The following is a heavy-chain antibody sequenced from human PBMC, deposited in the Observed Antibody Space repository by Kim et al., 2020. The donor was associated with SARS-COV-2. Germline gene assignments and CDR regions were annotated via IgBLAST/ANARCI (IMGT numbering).Heavy chain of an antibody. CDR3: TTRNSGSYQYPVLVDY. CDR2: IKSKTDGGTT. CDR1: GFTFSNAW. Sequence: GGSLRLSCAASGFTFSNAWMSWVRQAPGKGLEWVGRIKSKTDGGTTDYAAPVKGRFTISRDDSKNTLYLQMNSLKTEDTAVYYCTTRNSGSYQYPVLVDYWGQGTLVTVSS. D-gene: IGHD1-26*01. J-gene: IGHJ4*02. V-gene: IGHV3-15*01.